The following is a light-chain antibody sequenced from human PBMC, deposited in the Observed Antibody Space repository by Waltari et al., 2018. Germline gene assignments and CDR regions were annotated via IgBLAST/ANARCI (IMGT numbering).Light chain of an antibody. CDR3: QQYGSSPGYT. J-gene: IGKJ2*01. CDR1: QSVSSSY. CDR2: GPA. V-gene: IGKV3-20*01. Sequence: EIVLTQAPGTLSWSPGERATLSCRASQSVSSSYLAWYQQKPGQAPRLLIYGPARRATGIPDRFSGSGSGTDFTLTISRLEPEDFAVSYCQQYGSSPGYTFGQGTKLEIK.